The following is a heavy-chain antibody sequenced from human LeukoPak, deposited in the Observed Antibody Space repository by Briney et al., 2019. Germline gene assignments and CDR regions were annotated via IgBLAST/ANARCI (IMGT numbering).Heavy chain of an antibody. CDR3: ARVRGVVAWDL. CDR1: GFTVSSNY. D-gene: IGHD3-10*01. V-gene: IGHV3-53*01. Sequence: GGSLRLSCAASGFTVSSNYMSWVRRAPGKGLEWVSVIYSGGSTYYADSVKGRFTISRDNSKNTLYLQMNSLRAEDTAVYYCARVRGVVAWDLWGRGTLVTVSS. J-gene: IGHJ2*01. CDR2: IYSGGST.